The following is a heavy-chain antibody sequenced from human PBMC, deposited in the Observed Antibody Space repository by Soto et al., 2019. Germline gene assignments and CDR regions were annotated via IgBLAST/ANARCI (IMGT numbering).Heavy chain of an antibody. CDR1: GGSITSSGSA. J-gene: IGHJ5*02. CDR3: ARGVTVFGLVSRFWFDP. CDR2: IYNSGIT. D-gene: IGHD3-3*01. Sequence: TLSLTCNASGGSITSSGSAWSWVRQSPGKGLEWIGHIYNSGITYYNPSLKSRVVISIDTSRNQFSLRLNSLTAADRAVYFCARGVTVFGLVSRFWFDPWGQGTVVTVSS. V-gene: IGHV4-30-4*01.